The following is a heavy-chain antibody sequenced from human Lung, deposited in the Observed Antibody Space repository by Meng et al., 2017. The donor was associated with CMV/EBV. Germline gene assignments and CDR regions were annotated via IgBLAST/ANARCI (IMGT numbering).Heavy chain of an antibody. V-gene: IGHV1-46*01. D-gene: IGHD2-8*01. J-gene: IGHJ5*02. CDR1: GYPFPHYY. CDR3: ARDQSFGVWFDQ. Sequence: ASVXVSCKASGYPFPHYYLHWVRQAPGQGFEWMGLINPSGGATDYAQKFQGRVTMTTDRSASTVYMELRSLTSEDTALYDCARDQSFGVWFDQWGQGTLVTVSS. CDR2: INPSGGAT.